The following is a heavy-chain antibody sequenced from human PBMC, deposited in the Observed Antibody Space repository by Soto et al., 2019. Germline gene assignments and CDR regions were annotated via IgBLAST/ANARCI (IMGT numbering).Heavy chain of an antibody. CDR1: GYSFTSYW. Sequence: GESLKISCKGSGYSFTSYWIGWERQMPGKVLEWMGIIYPGDSDTRYSPSFQGQVTISADKSISTAYLQWSSLKASGTAMYYCARLAVVVPAAINYYGMDVWGQGXTVTVYS. CDR2: IYPGDSDT. CDR3: ARLAVVVPAAINYYGMDV. D-gene: IGHD2-2*01. J-gene: IGHJ6*02. V-gene: IGHV5-51*01.